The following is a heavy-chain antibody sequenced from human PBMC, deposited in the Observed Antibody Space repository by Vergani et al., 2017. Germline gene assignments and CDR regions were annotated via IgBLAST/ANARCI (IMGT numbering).Heavy chain of an antibody. CDR2: IYYSGST. V-gene: IGHV4-59*12. J-gene: IGHJ4*02. CDR3: ARAADTAMVTDY. CDR1: GGSISSYY. Sequence: QVQLQESGPGLVKPSETLPLTCTVSGGSISSYYWSWIRQPPGKGLEWIGYIYYSGSTYYNPSLKSRVTISVDTSKNQFSLKLSSVTAADTAVYYCARAADTAMVTDYWGQGTLVTVSS. D-gene: IGHD5-18*01.